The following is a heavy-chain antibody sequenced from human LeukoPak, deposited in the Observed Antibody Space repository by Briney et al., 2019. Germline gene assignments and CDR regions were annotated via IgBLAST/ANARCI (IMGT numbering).Heavy chain of an antibody. CDR1: GGSISRSSSY. J-gene: IGHJ5*02. CDR3: ARRRTLSTTGRFDP. Sequence: PSETLSLTCTDSGGSISRSSSYWGWIRQPPGKGLEWIVSIYYSGNTYYNPSLKRRVNISVDTSKNQVSLKLSSVTAADTAVYYCARRRTLSTTGRFDPWGQGILVTVSS. V-gene: IGHV4-39*01. D-gene: IGHD5/OR15-5a*01. CDR2: IYYSGNT.